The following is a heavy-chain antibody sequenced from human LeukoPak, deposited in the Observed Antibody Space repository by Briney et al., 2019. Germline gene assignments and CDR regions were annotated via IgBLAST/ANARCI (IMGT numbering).Heavy chain of an antibody. CDR1: GGSFSGYY. V-gene: IGHV4-34*01. J-gene: IGHJ4*02. CDR3: ARMLPPAAKRAPYYFDF. Sequence: SETLSLTCAVYGGSFSGYYWSWIRQPPGKGLEWIGEINHSGSTNYNPSLKSRVTISEDTSMNQFSLKVTSVTAADTAVYYCARMLPPAAKRAPYYFDFWGQGTLVTVSS. D-gene: IGHD2-15*01. CDR2: INHSGST.